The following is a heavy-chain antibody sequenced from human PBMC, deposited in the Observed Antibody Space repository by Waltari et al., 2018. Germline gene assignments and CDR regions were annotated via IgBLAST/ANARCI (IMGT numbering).Heavy chain of an antibody. Sequence: QVQLQESGPGLVKPSETLSLTCAVSGYSISSGYYWGWLRQPPGKGLEWIGSIYHSGSTYYNPSLKSRVTISVDTSKNQFSLKLSSVTAADTAVYYCAREYNHYYDSSGSDFDYWGQGTLVTVSS. CDR3: AREYNHYYDSSGSDFDY. V-gene: IGHV4-38-2*02. CDR2: IYHSGST. CDR1: GYSISSGYY. J-gene: IGHJ4*02. D-gene: IGHD3-22*01.